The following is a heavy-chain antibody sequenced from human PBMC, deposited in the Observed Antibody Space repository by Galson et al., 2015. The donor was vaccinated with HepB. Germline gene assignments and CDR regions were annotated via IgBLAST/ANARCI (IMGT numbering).Heavy chain of an antibody. J-gene: IGHJ6*02. CDR3: ALSGGHSYGYGYYYGMDV. V-gene: IGHV1-46*01. CDR1: GYTFTSYY. CDR2: INPSGGST. Sequence: SVKVSCKASGYTFTSYYMHWVRQAPGQGLEWMGIINPSGGSTSYAQKFQGRVTMTRDTSTSTVYMELSSLRSEDTAVCYCALSGGHSYGYGYYYGMDVWGQGTTVTVSS. D-gene: IGHD5-18*01.